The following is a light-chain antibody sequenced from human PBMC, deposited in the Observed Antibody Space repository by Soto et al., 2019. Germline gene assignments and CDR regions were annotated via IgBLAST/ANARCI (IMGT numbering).Light chain of an antibody. CDR1: QSVSSSS. Sequence: EIVLTQSPGTQSLSPGERATLSCRASQSVSSSSLAWYQQKPGQAPRLLIYGASSRATGIPDRFSGSGSGTAFTLTVSRLEPEDLVVYYCQQYGNSPPYTFGQGTKLEI. CDR3: QQYGNSPPYT. V-gene: IGKV3-20*01. J-gene: IGKJ2*01. CDR2: GAS.